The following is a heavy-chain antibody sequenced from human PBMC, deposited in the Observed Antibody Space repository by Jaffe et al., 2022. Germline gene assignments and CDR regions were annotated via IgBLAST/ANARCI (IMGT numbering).Heavy chain of an antibody. CDR3: ARGKYYYDSSGYYDFDY. V-gene: IGHV1-69*05. D-gene: IGHD3-22*01. Sequence: QVQLVQSGAEVKKPGSSVKVSCKASGGTFSSYAISWVRQAPGQGLEWMGGIIPIFGTANYAQKFQGRVTITTDESTSTAYMELSSLRSEDTAVYYCARGKYYYDSSGYYDFDYWGQGTLVTVSS. CDR1: GGTFSSYA. CDR2: IIPIFGTA. J-gene: IGHJ4*02.